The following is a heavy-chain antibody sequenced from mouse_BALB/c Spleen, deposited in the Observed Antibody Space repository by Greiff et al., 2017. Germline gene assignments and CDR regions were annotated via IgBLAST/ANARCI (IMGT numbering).Heavy chain of an antibody. Sequence: VQLQQSGAELVKPGASVMLSCTASGFNIKDTYMHWVKQRPEQGLEWIGRIDPANGNTKYDPKFQGKATITADTSSNTAYLQLSSLTSEDTAVYYCARYYRYAMDYWGQGTSVTVSS. CDR2: IDPANGNT. D-gene: IGHD2-14*01. CDR3: ARYYRYAMDY. V-gene: IGHV14-3*02. J-gene: IGHJ4*01. CDR1: GFNIKDTY.